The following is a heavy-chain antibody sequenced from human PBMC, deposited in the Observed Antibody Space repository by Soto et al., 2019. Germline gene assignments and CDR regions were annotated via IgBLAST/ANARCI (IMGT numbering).Heavy chain of an antibody. CDR2: INPNSGGT. J-gene: IGHJ5*02. D-gene: IGHD6-19*01. Sequence: GASVKVSCKASGYTFTGYYMHWVRQAPGQGLEWMGWINPNSGGTNYAQKFQGRVTMTRDTSISTAYMELSRLRSDDTAVYYCARDLAYGSGSNWFDPWGQGTLVTVSS. CDR3: ARDLAYGSGSNWFDP. CDR1: GYTFTGYY. V-gene: IGHV1-2*02.